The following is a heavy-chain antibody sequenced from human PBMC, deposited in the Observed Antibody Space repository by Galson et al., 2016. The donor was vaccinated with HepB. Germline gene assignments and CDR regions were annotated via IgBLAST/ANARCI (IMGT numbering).Heavy chain of an antibody. CDR2: ISSTSIYS. D-gene: IGHD2-2*01. CDR1: GFTFSDYY. CDR3: AREEGGYASSYFVNDY. Sequence: SLRISCAASGFTFSDYYMSWIRQAPGKGLEWVSYISSTSIYSNYADSVKGRFNIFRDNAKNSLYLQMNSLRDEDTAVYYCAREEGGYASSYFVNDYWGQGARVTVST. V-gene: IGHV3-11*06. J-gene: IGHJ4*02.